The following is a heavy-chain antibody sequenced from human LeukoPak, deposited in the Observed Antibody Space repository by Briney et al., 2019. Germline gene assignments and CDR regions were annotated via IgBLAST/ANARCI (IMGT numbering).Heavy chain of an antibody. CDR1: GFTFSSYS. CDR3: AREPLGAVAGTRDFHY. J-gene: IGHJ4*02. D-gene: IGHD6-19*01. Sequence: GGSLRLSCAASGFTFSSYSMNWVRQAPGKGLEWVSSISSSSSYIYYADSVKGRFTISRDNAKNSLYLQMNSLRAEDTAVYYCAREPLGAVAGTRDFHYWGQGTLVTVSS. CDR2: ISSSSSYI. V-gene: IGHV3-21*01.